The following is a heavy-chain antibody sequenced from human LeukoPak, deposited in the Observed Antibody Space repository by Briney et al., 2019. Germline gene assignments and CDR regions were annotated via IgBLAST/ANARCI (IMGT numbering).Heavy chain of an antibody. V-gene: IGHV3-48*02. CDR3: VRVKSSAFDY. CDR1: GFTFSNYN. D-gene: IGHD3-3*02. J-gene: IGHJ4*02. CDR2: ISGGSITI. Sequence: GGSLRLSCAAPGFTFSNYNMNWVRQAPGKGLEWLSYISGGSITIYYADSVKGRFSISRDNAKNSLYLQMNSLRDEDTAIYYCVRVKSSAFDYWGQGTLVIVSS.